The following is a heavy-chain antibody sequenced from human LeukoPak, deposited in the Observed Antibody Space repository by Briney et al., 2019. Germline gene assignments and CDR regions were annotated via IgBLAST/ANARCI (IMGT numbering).Heavy chain of an antibody. V-gene: IGHV3-21*01. CDR3: ARGRGGTIFGVVRYCFDY. D-gene: IGHD3-3*01. CDR1: GFTFSSYS. J-gene: IGHJ4*02. Sequence: GGSLRLSCAASGFTFSSYSMNWVRQAPGKGLEWVSSISSSSSYIYYADSVKGRFTISRDNAKNSLYLQMNSLRAEDTAVYYCARGRGGTIFGVVRYCFDYWGQGTLVTVSS. CDR2: ISSSSSYI.